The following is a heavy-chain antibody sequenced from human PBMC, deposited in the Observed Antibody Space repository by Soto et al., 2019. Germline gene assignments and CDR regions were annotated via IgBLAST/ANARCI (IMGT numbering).Heavy chain of an antibody. CDR2: ISYDGSNK. CDR3: ARDTAEWLGPYYFDY. Sequence: QVQLVESGGGVVQPGRSLRLSCAASGFTFSSYAMHWVRQAPGKGLEWVAVISYDGSNKYYADSVKGRFTISRDNSKNTLYLQMNRLRAEDTAVYYCARDTAEWLGPYYFDYWGQGTLVTVSS. D-gene: IGHD6-19*01. J-gene: IGHJ4*02. V-gene: IGHV3-30-3*01. CDR1: GFTFSSYA.